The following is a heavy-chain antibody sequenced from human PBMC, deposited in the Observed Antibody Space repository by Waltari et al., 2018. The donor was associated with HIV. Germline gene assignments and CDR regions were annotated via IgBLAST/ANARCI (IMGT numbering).Heavy chain of an antibody. CDR1: GFTFDNDG. D-gene: IGHD3-3*01. CDR3: AKSVIFGVAYNGFDM. Sequence: EMQLVESGGGLVQPGRSLRLSCSASGFTFDNDGIHWVRQAPGKGLEGFSGLSVNSDHGAYANSVKCRFTISRDNAKNSLYLQMNSLRPEDTALYYCAKSVIFGVAYNGFDMWGQGTMVTVSS. V-gene: IGHV3-9*01. CDR2: LSVNSDHG. J-gene: IGHJ3*02.